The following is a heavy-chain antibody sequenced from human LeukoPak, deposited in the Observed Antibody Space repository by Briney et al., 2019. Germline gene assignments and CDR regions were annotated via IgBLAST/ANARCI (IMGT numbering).Heavy chain of an antibody. J-gene: IGHJ4*02. V-gene: IGHV3-48*01. CDR2: ISSSSSTI. Sequence: GGSLRLSCAAPGFTFGTYSMNWVRQAPGKGLEWVSYISSSSSTIYYADSVKGRFTISRDNAKNSLYLQMNSLRAEDTAVYYCARVSQTPGGRGYFDYWGQGTLVTVSS. CDR3: ARVSQTPGGRGYFDY. CDR1: GFTFGTYS. D-gene: IGHD2-15*01.